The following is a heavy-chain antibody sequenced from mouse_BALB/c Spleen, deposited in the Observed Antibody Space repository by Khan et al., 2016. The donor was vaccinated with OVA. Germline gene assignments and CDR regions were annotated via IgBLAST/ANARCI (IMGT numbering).Heavy chain of an antibody. D-gene: IGHD1-1*01. Sequence: EVELVESGGDFVRPGGSLKLSCAASGFTFSTYGMSWVRQTPDKRLEWVATINTGGAYTYYPDSVKGRFTISRDNAKNTLYLQLSSLKSEDTAIYYCARLAYYYNSEGFAYWGPGTLVTVSA. CDR2: INTGGAYT. V-gene: IGHV5-6*01. J-gene: IGHJ3*01. CDR1: GFTFSTYG. CDR3: ARLAYYYNSEGFAY.